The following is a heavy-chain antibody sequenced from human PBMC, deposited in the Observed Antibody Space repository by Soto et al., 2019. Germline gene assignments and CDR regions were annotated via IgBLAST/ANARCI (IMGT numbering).Heavy chain of an antibody. CDR2: IYYSGST. J-gene: IGHJ6*02. CDR1: GCSLSSGGYY. V-gene: IGHV4-31*03. CDR3: ARTLGSTGYDVYYYYGMDV. Sequence: SETLSLTCTVSGCSLSSGGYYLSWIRQQPGKGLEWIGYIYYSGSTYYNPSLKRRVTISVDTSKNQFSLKLSSVTAADTAVYYCARTLGSTGYDVYYYYGMDVWGQGTTVTVSS. D-gene: IGHD3-9*01.